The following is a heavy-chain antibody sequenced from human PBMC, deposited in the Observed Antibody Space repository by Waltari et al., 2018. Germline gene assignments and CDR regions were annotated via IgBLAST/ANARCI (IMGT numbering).Heavy chain of an antibody. J-gene: IGHJ4*02. D-gene: IGHD2-2*01. CDR3: AKDNFGLVCPTDYFDY. CDR1: GFMFSTYA. Sequence: EVQLLESGGGLVQPGGSLRLSCAASGFMFSTYAMSWVRQTPGKGLEWVSGISGNGVNTSYAESLKGRFTISRDNSKNTRYLQLNSLTAEDTAVYYCAKDNFGLVCPTDYFDYWGQGTLVTVSS. CDR2: ISGNGVNT. V-gene: IGHV3-23*01.